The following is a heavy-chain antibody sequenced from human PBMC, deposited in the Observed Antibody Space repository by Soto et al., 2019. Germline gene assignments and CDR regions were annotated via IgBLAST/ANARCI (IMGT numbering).Heavy chain of an antibody. Sequence: GGSLRLSCAASGFTFSSYGMHWVRQAPGKGLEWVAVISYDGSNKYYADSVKGRFTISRDNSKNTLYLQMNSLRAEDTAVYYCAKESRLRGFDPWGQGTLVTVSS. CDR2: ISYDGSNK. D-gene: IGHD3-16*01. CDR3: AKESRLRGFDP. J-gene: IGHJ5*02. CDR1: GFTFSSYG. V-gene: IGHV3-30*18.